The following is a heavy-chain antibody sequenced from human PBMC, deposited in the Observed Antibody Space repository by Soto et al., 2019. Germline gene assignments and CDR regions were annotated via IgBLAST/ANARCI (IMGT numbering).Heavy chain of an antibody. J-gene: IGHJ6*02. CDR3: ASERKFDFWRKGLDV. CDR2: MDPNSGST. V-gene: IGHV1-8*01. D-gene: IGHD3-3*01. Sequence: ASVKVSCTASGYTFTTYDINWVRQAPGQGLEWLGWMDPNSGSTGYAQNFQGRITMTRNISRNTAHIELSSLQSEDTAVYYCASERKFDFWRKGLDVWGQGTTVTVS. CDR1: GYTFTTYD.